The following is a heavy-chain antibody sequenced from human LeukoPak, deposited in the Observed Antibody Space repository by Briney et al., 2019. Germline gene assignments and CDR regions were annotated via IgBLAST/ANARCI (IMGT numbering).Heavy chain of an antibody. V-gene: IGHV1-2*06. J-gene: IGHJ5*02. CDR1: GYTFTGYY. CDR2: INPNSGGT. CDR3: ARDGGYCSGGSCYWALNNWFDP. D-gene: IGHD2-15*01. Sequence: ASVKVSCKASGYTFTGYYMHWVRQAPGQGLEWMGRINPNSGGTNYAQKFQGRVTMTRDTSISTAYMELSRLRSDDTAVYYCARDGGYCSGGSCYWALNNWFDPWAQGTLVTVSS.